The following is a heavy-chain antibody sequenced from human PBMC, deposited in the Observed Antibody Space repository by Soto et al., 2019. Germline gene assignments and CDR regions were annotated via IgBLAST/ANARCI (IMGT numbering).Heavy chain of an antibody. D-gene: IGHD2-15*01. CDR3: ASHNVVVVAATVPLPYIHQNYYYYYYGMDV. J-gene: IGHJ6*02. CDR1: GYSFTSYW. V-gene: IGHV5-51*01. CDR2: IYPGDSDT. Sequence: PGQSLKISCKVSGYSFTSYWIGWVRQMPGKGLEWMGIIYPGDSDTRYSPSFQGQVTISADKSISTVYLQWSSLKASDTAMYYCASHNVVVVAATVPLPYIHQNYYYYYYGMDVWGQGTTVTVSS.